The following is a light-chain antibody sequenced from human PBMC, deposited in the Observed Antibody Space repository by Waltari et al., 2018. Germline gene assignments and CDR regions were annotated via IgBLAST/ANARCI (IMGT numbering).Light chain of an antibody. Sequence: IVLTQXPXTLSLSPGERXTLSCRASQSVSSYLAWYQQKPGQAPRLLIYDASNRATGIPARFSGSGSGTDFTLTISSLEPEDFAVYYCQQRSNWLTFGGGTKVEIK. J-gene: IGKJ4*01. V-gene: IGKV3-11*01. CDR3: QQRSNWLT. CDR2: DAS. CDR1: QSVSSY.